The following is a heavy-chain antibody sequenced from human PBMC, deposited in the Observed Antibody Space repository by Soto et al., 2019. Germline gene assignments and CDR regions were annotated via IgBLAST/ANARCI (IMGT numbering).Heavy chain of an antibody. D-gene: IGHD2-15*01. CDR2: IYYSGST. V-gene: IGHV4-39*01. Sequence: QLQLQESGPGLVKPSETLSLTCTVSGGSISSSSYYWGWIRQPPGKGLEWIGSIYYSGSTYYNPSLNRRVTTSVDTSTNQFSLKLSSVTAADTAVYYCARHTPAISISDHWGQGTLVTVSS. J-gene: IGHJ4*02. CDR1: GGSISSSSYY. CDR3: ARHTPAISISDH.